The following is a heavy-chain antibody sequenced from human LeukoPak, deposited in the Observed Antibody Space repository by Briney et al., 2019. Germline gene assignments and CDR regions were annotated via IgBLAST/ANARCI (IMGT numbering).Heavy chain of an antibody. Sequence: ASVKVSCKASGGTFSSYAISWVRQAPGQGLEWMGRIIPIFGTANYAQKFQGRVTITTDESTSTAYMELSSLRSEDTAVYYCASTTIPAADHFDYWGQGTLVTVSS. D-gene: IGHD6-13*01. J-gene: IGHJ4*02. CDR2: IIPIFGTA. V-gene: IGHV1-69*05. CDR3: ASTTIPAADHFDY. CDR1: GGTFSSYA.